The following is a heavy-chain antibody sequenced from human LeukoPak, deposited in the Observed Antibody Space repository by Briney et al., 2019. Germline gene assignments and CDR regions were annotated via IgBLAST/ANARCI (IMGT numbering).Heavy chain of an antibody. Sequence: GGSLRLSCAASGFTFSSFEMNWVRQAPGKGLEWVSYISITGITTYYADSVKGRFTISRDNRKNSLYLQMNSLRPEDTALYYCAKDRGGGSQLGDAFDVWGQGTMVRVSS. CDR2: ISITGITT. V-gene: IGHV3-48*03. CDR3: AKDRGGGSQLGDAFDV. CDR1: GFTFSSFE. D-gene: IGHD2-15*01. J-gene: IGHJ3*01.